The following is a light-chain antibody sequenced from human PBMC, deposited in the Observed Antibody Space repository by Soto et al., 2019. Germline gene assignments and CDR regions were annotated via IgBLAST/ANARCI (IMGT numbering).Light chain of an antibody. J-gene: IGLJ2*01. V-gene: IGLV1-44*01. CDR2: TND. CDR1: SSNIGGNT. CDR3: AAWDDSLKRVV. Sequence: QSVLTQPPSASGTPGQRVTISCSGSSSNIGGNTVNWFQQLPGTAPNLLIYTNDQRPSGVPDRFSGSKSGTSASLAISGLPSDDEADYYCAAWDDSLKRVVFGGGTKLTVL.